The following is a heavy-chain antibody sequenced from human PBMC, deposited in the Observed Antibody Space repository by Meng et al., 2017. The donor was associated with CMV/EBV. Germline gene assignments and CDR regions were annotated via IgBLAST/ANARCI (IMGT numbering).Heavy chain of an antibody. CDR3: ARRGPPADPGGLYYYYGMDV. V-gene: IGHV1-69*05. CDR1: GGTFSSYA. CDR2: IIPIFGTA. J-gene: IGHJ6*02. D-gene: IGHD2-2*01. Sequence: SVKVSCKASGGTFSSYAISWVRQAPGQGLEWMGGIIPIFGTANYAQKFQGRVTITTDESTSTAYMELSSLRSEDTAAYYCARRGPPADPGGLYYYYGMDVWAKGPRSPSP.